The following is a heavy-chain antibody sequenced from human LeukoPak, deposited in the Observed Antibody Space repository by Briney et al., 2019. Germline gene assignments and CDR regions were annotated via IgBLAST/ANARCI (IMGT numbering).Heavy chain of an antibody. V-gene: IGHV1-18*01. CDR2: ISAYNGNT. D-gene: IGHD3-3*01. J-gene: IGHJ6*03. CDR3: ARDRYYDFWSGYSLYYMDV. CDR1: GYTFTTYG. Sequence: ASVKVSCKASGYTFTTYGISWVRQAPGQGLEWMGWISAYNGNTNYAQKLQGRVTMTTDTSTSTAYMELRSLRSDDTAVYYCARDRYYDFWSGYSLYYMDVWGKGTTVTVSS.